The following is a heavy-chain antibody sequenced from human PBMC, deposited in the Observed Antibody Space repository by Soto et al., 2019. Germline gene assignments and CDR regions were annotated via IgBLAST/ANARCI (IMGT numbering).Heavy chain of an antibody. CDR3: ARMNQLAPKRNAFDI. J-gene: IGHJ3*02. V-gene: IGHV4-59*01. Sequence: KPSETLSLTCTVSGGSISSYFWTWIRQSPGKGLQWIGYVHYSGNTNYNPSLKSRVTMSVDTSKNQFSLRLTSVAAADTAVYYCARMNQLAPKRNAFDIWGQGTMVTVSS. D-gene: IGHD1-1*01. CDR1: GGSISSYF. CDR2: VHYSGNT.